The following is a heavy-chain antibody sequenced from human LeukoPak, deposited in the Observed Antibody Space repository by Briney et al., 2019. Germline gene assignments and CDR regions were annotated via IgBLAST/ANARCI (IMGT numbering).Heavy chain of an antibody. CDR3: AKDRSPTRVTTPAFDI. D-gene: IGHD4-11*01. V-gene: IGHV3-21*04. CDR2: ISSSSSYI. CDR1: GFTFSSYS. J-gene: IGHJ3*02. Sequence: GGSLRLSCAASGFTFSSYSMNWVRQAPGKGLEWVSSISSSSSYIYYADSVKGRFTISRDNAKNSLYLQMNSLRAEDTAVYYCAKDRSPTRVTTPAFDIWGQGTMVTVSS.